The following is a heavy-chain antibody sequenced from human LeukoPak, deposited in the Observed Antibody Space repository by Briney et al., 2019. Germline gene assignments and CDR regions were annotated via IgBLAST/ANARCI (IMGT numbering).Heavy chain of an antibody. D-gene: IGHD4-17*01. CDR3: ARGNDYGDHVGIYFDY. CDR1: GFTFSSYW. V-gene: IGHV3-7*03. CDR2: IKQDESEK. J-gene: IGHJ4*02. Sequence: GGSLRLSCAASGFTFSSYWMSWVRQAPGKGLEWVANIKQDESEKYYVDSVKGRFSITRDNAKNSMYLQINSLRAEDTAVYHCARGNDYGDHVGIYFDYWGQGTLVTVST.